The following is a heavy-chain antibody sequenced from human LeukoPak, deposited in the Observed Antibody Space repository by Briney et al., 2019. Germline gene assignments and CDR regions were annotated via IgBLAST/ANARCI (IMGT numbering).Heavy chain of an antibody. J-gene: IGHJ4*02. CDR1: GFTFSTYW. Sequence: GGSLRLACAASGFTFSTYWMRWVRQAPGKGLVWVSRTKSDGSSIMYADSVRGRFTISRDNAKNTLYLQMNSLRAEDTAVYYCARDLDYGGRSNFDHWGQGTLVTVSS. V-gene: IGHV3-74*03. D-gene: IGHD4-23*01. CDR2: TKSDGSSI. CDR3: ARDLDYGGRSNFDH.